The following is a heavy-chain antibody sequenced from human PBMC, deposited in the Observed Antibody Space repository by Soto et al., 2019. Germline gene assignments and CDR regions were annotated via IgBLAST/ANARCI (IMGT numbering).Heavy chain of an antibody. D-gene: IGHD2-15*01. V-gene: IGHV3-30-3*01. CDR1: GFTFSSYA. CDR2: ISYDGSNK. Sequence: QVQLVESGGGVVQPGRSLRLSCAASGFTFSSYAMHWFRQAPGKGLEWVAVISYDGSNKYYADSVKGRFTISRDNSKNSLYLQMNSLRAEDTAVYYCARERECSGGSCYSFDYWGQGTLVTVSS. CDR3: ARERECSGGSCYSFDY. J-gene: IGHJ4*02.